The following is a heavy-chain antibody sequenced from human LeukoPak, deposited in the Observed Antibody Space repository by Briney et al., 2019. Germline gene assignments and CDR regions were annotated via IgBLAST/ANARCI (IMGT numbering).Heavy chain of an antibody. CDR3: ARDLRSSGYYAFDY. V-gene: IGHV3-66*01. CDR2: IYSGGST. D-gene: IGHD3-22*01. J-gene: IGHJ4*02. CDR1: GFTVSSNY. Sequence: GGSLRLSCAASGFTVSSNYMSWVRQAPGKGLEWVSVIYSGGSTYYADSVKGRFTISRDNSKNTLYLQMNSLRAEDTAVYYCARDLRSSGYYAFDYWGQGTLVTVSS.